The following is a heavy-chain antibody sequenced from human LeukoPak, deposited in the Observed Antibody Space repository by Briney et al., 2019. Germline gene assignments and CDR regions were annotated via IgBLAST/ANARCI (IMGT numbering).Heavy chain of an antibody. CDR2: INQSGST. Sequence: SKTLSLTCAVYGGSFSGYYWSWIRQPPGKGLEWIGEINQSGSTNYNPSLKSRVTISVDTSKNQFSLKLSSVTAADTAVYYCARVYSSGWYPHLDYWGQGTLVTVSS. CDR3: ARVYSSGWYPHLDY. V-gene: IGHV4-34*01. CDR1: GGSFSGYY. J-gene: IGHJ4*02. D-gene: IGHD6-19*01.